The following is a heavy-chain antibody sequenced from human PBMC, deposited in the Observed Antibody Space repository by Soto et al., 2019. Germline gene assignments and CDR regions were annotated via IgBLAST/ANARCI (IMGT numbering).Heavy chain of an antibody. J-gene: IGHJ3*02. V-gene: IGHV3-15*07. CDR2: IKSKTDGGTT. D-gene: IGHD3-3*01. CDR1: GFTFSNAC. Sequence: GGSLRLSCAASGFTFSNACINWVRQAPGKGLEWVGRIKSKTDGGTTDYAAPVKGRFTISRDDSKNTLYLQMNSLKTEDTAVYYCTTDPIITIFGVAGGIDAFDIWGQGTMVTVSS. CDR3: TTDPIITIFGVAGGIDAFDI.